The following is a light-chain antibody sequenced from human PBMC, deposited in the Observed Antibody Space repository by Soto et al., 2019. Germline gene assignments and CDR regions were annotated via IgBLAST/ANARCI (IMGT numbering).Light chain of an antibody. J-gene: IGLJ3*02. CDR3: QTWGTGIWV. CDR1: SGHSIYA. Sequence: QPVLTQSPSASASLGASVKLTCTLSSGHSIYAIAWHQQQPDKGPRFLMKLHSDGSHTTGDGIPDRFSGSSSGSERYLTISSLQSEDEADYYCQTWGTGIWVFGGGTKVTVL. CDR2: LHSDGSH. V-gene: IGLV4-69*01.